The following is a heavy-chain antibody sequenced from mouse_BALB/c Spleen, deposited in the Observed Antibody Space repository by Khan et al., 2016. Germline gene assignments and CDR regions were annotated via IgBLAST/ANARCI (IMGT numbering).Heavy chain of an antibody. D-gene: IGHD1-1*02. CDR1: GYTFSSYW. Sequence: QVQLKQSGAELMKPGASVKIPCKATGYTFSSYWIEWIKQRPGHGLEWIGEFFPGRNSTNYNEKFQGKASFTADISSNTAYLQLSSLTSEDSAVFYCARPSGDSPHFYAMDYWGQGTTVTVAS. V-gene: IGHV1-9*01. CDR3: ARPSGDSPHFYAMDY. J-gene: IGHJ4*01. CDR2: FFPGRNST.